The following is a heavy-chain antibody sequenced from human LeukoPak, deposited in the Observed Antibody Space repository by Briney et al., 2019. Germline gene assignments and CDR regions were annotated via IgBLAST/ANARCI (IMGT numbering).Heavy chain of an antibody. D-gene: IGHD4-23*01. J-gene: IGHJ6*03. CDR3: TTDYGGTYYYYYYYMDV. Sequence: GGSLRLFCAASGFTFRNAWMSWVRQAPGKGLEWVGRIKSKTDAGTTDYAAPVKGRFTISRDDSKNTLYLQMNSLKTEDTAVYYCTTDYGGTYYYYYYYMDVWGKGTTVTVSS. V-gene: IGHV3-15*01. CDR2: IKSKTDAGTT. CDR1: GFTFRNAW.